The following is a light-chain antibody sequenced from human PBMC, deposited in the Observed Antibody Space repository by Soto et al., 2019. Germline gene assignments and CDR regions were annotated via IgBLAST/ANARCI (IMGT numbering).Light chain of an antibody. V-gene: IGLV2-14*01. CDR2: DVS. CDR3: NSYRSSNNLEGV. J-gene: IGLJ3*02. Sequence: QSALTQPASVSGSPGQSITISCTGTSSDVGGYNYVSWYQQHPGKVPKLMIFDVSKRPSGVSSRFSGSKSGNTASLTISGLQAEDEATYYCNSYRSSNNLEGVFGGGTKVTVL. CDR1: SSDVGGYNY.